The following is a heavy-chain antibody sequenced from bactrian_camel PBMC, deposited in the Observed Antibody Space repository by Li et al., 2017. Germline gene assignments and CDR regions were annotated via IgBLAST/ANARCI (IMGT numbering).Heavy chain of an antibody. CDR3: AADLFCLDIATMNY. CDR1: GFSLNAIG. V-gene: IGHV3S53*01. Sequence: HVQLVESGGGLVRPGGSLRLSCTASGFSLNAIGVAWFRRVPGKEPEGVAAIDSTGSANYADSVKGRFTISKDNAKNTLYLQMNSLKPEDTATYYCAADLFCLDIATMNYWGQGTQVTVS. CDR2: IDSTGSA. J-gene: IGHJ4*01. D-gene: IGHD4*01.